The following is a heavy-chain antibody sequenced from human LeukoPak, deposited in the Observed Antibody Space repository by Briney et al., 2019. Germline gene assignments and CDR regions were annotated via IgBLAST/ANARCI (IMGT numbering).Heavy chain of an antibody. CDR2: IYYTGST. Sequence: ASETLSLTCSVTGASISSDYWSWIRQAPGKGLEWIGYIYYTGSTNYNPSLKSRVTISADTSMNQFSLKLKSVGAADTAVYYCARGSFDGSAYYYDYWGQGTLVTVSS. J-gene: IGHJ4*02. D-gene: IGHD3-22*01. CDR3: ARGSFDGSAYYYDY. CDR1: GASISSDY. V-gene: IGHV4-59*01.